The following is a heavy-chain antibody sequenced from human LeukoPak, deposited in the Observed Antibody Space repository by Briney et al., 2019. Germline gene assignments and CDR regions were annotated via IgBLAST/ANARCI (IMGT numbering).Heavy chain of an antibody. CDR2: IYTSGST. V-gene: IGHV4-4*09. CDR3: ARHGGYCSSTSCYGEGNWFDP. Sequence: SETLSLTCTVSGGSISSYYWSWIRKPPGKGLEGIGYIYTSGSTNYNPSLKSRVTISVDTSKNQFSLKLSSVTAADAAVYYCARHGGYCSSTSCYGEGNWFDPWGQGTLVTVSS. J-gene: IGHJ5*02. CDR1: GGSISSYY. D-gene: IGHD2-2*01.